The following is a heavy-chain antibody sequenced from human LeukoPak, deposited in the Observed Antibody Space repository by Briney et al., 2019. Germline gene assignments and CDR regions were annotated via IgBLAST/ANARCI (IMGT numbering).Heavy chain of an antibody. CDR3: AKDPLYCSSTSCYYPLGY. CDR1: GFTFSSYG. V-gene: IGHV3-30*02. J-gene: IGHJ4*02. Sequence: GGSLRLSCAASGFTFSSYGMHWVRQAPGKGLEWVAFIRYDGSNKYYADSVKGRFTISRDNSKNTLYLQMNSLRAEDTAVYYCAKDPLYCSSTSCYYPLGYWGQGTLVTVSS. D-gene: IGHD2-2*01. CDR2: IRYDGSNK.